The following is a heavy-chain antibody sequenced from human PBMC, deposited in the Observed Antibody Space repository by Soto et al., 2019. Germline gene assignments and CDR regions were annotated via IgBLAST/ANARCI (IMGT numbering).Heavy chain of an antibody. CDR2: IYHSGST. CDR1: GYSISSGYY. D-gene: IGHD1-26*01. V-gene: IGHV4-38-2*01. CDR3: ARSHTPLHYGSYSDYFDY. J-gene: IGHJ4*02. Sequence: LSLTCAVSGYSISSGYYWGWIRQPPGKGLEWIGSIYHSGSTYYNPSLKSRVTISVDTSKNQFSLKLSSVTAADTAGYYCARSHTPLHYGSYSDYFDYWGQGTLVTVSS.